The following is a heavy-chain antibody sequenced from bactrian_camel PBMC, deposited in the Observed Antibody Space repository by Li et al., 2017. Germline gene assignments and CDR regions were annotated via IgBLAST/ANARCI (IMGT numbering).Heavy chain of an antibody. CDR3: ATGGPAVPGISVACEYES. CDR2: TNRNGDTT. J-gene: IGHJ4*01. V-gene: IGHV3S1*01. CDR1: GFTFSMSW. D-gene: IGHD5*01. Sequence: HEQLVESGGGSVQAGGSLRLSCAASGFTFSMSWMYWVRQNPVKGLEWVSTTNRNGDTTYYADSVKGRFTISRDSAENTLYLQMDSLKSEDSAMYYCATGGPAVPGISVACEYESWGQGTQVTV.